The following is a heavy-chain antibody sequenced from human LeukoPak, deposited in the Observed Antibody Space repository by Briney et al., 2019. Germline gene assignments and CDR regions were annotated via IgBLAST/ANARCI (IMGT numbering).Heavy chain of an antibody. V-gene: IGHV1-2*02. Sequence: GASVKLSCKASGYTFSDYYLHWVRQAPGQGLEWMGWINPNSGGTNYPQKFQGRVTMTRDTSISTASMELNSLPCDDTAIYYCAEGGQYSSTDPWGEGSLGSVSS. CDR3: AEGGQYSSTDP. CDR1: GYTFSDYY. D-gene: IGHD6-13*01. CDR2: INPNSGGT. J-gene: IGHJ5*02.